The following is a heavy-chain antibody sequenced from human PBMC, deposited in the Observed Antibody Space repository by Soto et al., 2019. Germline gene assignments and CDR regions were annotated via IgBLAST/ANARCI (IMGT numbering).Heavy chain of an antibody. V-gene: IGHV3-48*01. Sequence: EVQLVESGGGLVQPGGSLRLSCAASGFTFSSYSMNWVRQATGKGLAWISYISSSSNTIYYAVSMKGRITISRDNAQNSLYLHMNGLRAEDAAVYYSARGGYRNFDYWGQGTLVTVSS. CDR1: GFTFSSYS. CDR2: ISSSSNTI. CDR3: ARGGYRNFDY. J-gene: IGHJ4*02. D-gene: IGHD5-18*01.